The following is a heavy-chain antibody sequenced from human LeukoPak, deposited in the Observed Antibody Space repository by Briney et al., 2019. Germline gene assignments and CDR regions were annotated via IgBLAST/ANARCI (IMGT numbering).Heavy chain of an antibody. V-gene: IGHV4-34*01. CDR3: ARWRQTYEGRDWNYVFDY. Sequence: SETLSLTCAVYGGSFSGYYWSWIRQPPGKGLEWIGEINHSGSTNYNPSLKSRVTISVDTSKNQFSLKLSSVTAADTAVYSCARWRQTYEGRDWNYVFDYWGQGTLVTVSS. J-gene: IGHJ4*02. CDR1: GGSFSGYY. D-gene: IGHD1-7*01. CDR2: INHSGST.